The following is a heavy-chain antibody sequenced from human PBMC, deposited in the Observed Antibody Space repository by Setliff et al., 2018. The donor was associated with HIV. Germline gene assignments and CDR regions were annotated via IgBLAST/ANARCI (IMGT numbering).Heavy chain of an antibody. V-gene: IGHV5-51*01. CDR3: ARRYYPDSSGYYYPYDAFDI. CDR2: IYPGYSDT. D-gene: IGHD3-22*01. Sequence: GESLKVAGKGSGYSFTTYWIGWVRQMPGRGLEWMGIIYPGYSDTRYSPSFQGQVTISADKSLSTAYLQWSNLKASDTAMYYCARRYYPDSSGYYYPYDAFDIWGKGTMVTVSS. J-gene: IGHJ3*02. CDR1: GYSFTTYW.